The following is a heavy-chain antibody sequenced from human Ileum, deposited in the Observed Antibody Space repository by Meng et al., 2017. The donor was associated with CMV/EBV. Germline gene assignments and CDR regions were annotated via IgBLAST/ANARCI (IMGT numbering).Heavy chain of an antibody. Sequence: GGSLRLSCAASGFTFNSYSMNWVRQAPGKGLEWVSSISSSSSYIYYADSVKGRFTISRDNAENSLYLQMNSLRAEDTAVYYCARGGNGITVLGGVFMGASFDNWGRGTLVTVSS. J-gene: IGHJ4*02. V-gene: IGHV3-21*01. CDR3: ARGGNGITVLGGVFMGASFDN. CDR2: ISSSSSYI. CDR1: GFTFNSYS. D-gene: IGHD3-16*01.